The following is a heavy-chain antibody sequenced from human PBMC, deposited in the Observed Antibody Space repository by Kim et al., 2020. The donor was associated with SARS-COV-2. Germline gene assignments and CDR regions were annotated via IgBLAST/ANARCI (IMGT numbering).Heavy chain of an antibody. CDR1: GFTFSSYW. J-gene: IGHJ4*02. CDR2: VNNDGSVT. D-gene: IGHD1-26*01. CDR3: ARGGIAGATPDY. V-gene: IGHV3-74*01. Sequence: GGSLRLSCAASGFTFSSYWIHWVRQVPGKGLMWVSFVNNDGSVTSYADSVKGRFTISRDNAKNTLYLQLNSLRAEDTGIYYCARGGIAGATPDYWGQGTLGTVSP.